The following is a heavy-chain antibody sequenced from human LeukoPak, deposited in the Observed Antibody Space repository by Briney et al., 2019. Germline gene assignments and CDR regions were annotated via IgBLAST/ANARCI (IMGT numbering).Heavy chain of an antibody. CDR3: ASRRSGYYYYMDV. D-gene: IGHD3-10*01. CDR1: GFTFSGYS. J-gene: IGHJ6*03. CDR2: INSDGSST. Sequence: GSLRLSCAASGFTFSGYSMNWVRQAPGKGLEWVSRINSDGSSTSYADSVKGRFTISRDNAKNTLYLQMNSLRAEDTAVYYCASRRSGYYYYMDVWGKGTTVTVSS. V-gene: IGHV3-74*01.